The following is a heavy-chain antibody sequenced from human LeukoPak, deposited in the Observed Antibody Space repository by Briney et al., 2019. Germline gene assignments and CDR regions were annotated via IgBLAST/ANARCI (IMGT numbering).Heavy chain of an antibody. CDR1: GFTFSDYY. J-gene: IGHJ3*02. V-gene: IGHV3-11*04. D-gene: IGHD3-3*01. CDR3: ATDTYYDFWSGYGDAFDI. Sequence: AGSLRLSCAASGFTFSDYYMSWIRHPPAKGMELVSYISSSGSTIYYANSVKGRFTIFRDNAKNSLYLQMHSLRAEDTAVYYCATDTYYDFWSGYGDAFDIWGQGTMVTVSS. CDR2: ISSSGSTI.